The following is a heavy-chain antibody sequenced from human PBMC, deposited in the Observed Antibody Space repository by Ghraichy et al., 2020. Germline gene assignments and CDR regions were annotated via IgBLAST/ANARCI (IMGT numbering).Heavy chain of an antibody. V-gene: IGHV4-4*07. J-gene: IGHJ4*02. Sequence: SETLSLTCNVSGGSMSSDYWSWIRQPAGKGLEWIGRIYSSGTTSYNPSLKSRVTMSIDTSKKQFSLKVSSVPAADTAVYYCARDRHPSVSCFDYWGQGTLVTVSS. CDR1: GGSMSSDY. CDR2: IYSSGTT. D-gene: IGHD5/OR15-5a*01. CDR3: ARDRHPSVSCFDY.